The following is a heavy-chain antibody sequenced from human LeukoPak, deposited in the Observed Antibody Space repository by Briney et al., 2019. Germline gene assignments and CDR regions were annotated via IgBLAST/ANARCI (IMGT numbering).Heavy chain of an antibody. CDR1: GFIVRSYW. CDR2: INSDGRTT. D-gene: IGHD3-10*01. Sequence: GGSLRLSCAASGFIVRSYWMHWVRQAPGKGLVWVSRINSDGRTTNYADSVEGRFTISRDNAKNTVYLQMNSPRAEDTAVYYCGRDFYYGSGSLDYWGQGTLVTVSS. V-gene: IGHV3-74*01. CDR3: GRDFYYGSGSLDY. J-gene: IGHJ4*02.